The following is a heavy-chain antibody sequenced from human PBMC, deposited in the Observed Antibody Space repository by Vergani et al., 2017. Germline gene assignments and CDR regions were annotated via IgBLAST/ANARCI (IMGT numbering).Heavy chain of an antibody. CDR2: INHSGST. CDR1: GGSFSGYY. Sequence: QVQLQQWGAGLLKPSETLSLTCAVYGGSFSGYYWSWIRQPPGKGLEWIGEINHSGSTNYNPSLKSRVTISVDTSKNQFSLKLSSVTAAVTAVYDCARVRGITGTTDYWGQGTLVTVSS. D-gene: IGHD1-20*01. CDR3: ARVRGITGTTDY. V-gene: IGHV4-34*01. J-gene: IGHJ4*02.